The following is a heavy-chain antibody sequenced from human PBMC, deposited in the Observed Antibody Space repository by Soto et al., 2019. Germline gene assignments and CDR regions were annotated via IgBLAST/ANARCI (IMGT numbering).Heavy chain of an antibody. CDR1: GGSISSSSYY. CDR3: ATRSNIVVVVAVSDGAFDI. V-gene: IGHV4-39*01. Sequence: SETLSLTCTVSGGSISSSSYYWGWIRQPPGKGLEWIGSIYYSGSTYYNPSLKSRVTISVDTSKNQFSLKLSSVTAADTAVYYCATRSNIVVVVAVSDGAFDIWGQGTMVTVSS. D-gene: IGHD2-15*01. J-gene: IGHJ3*02. CDR2: IYYSGST.